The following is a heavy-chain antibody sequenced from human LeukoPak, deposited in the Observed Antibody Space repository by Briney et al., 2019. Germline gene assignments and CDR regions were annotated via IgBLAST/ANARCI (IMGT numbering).Heavy chain of an antibody. D-gene: IGHD3-9*01. J-gene: IGHJ4*02. CDR3: ARSTSSEYDIYHFDY. CDR2: IWYDGTNK. V-gene: IGHV3-33*01. CDR1: GFTFSSYA. Sequence: QAGGSLRLSCAASGFTFSSYAIHWLRQAPGKGLEWVAVIWYDGTNKYYTDSVKGRFTMSRDNAKNSLYLQMNSLRAEDTAVYYCARSTSSEYDIYHFDYWGQGTLVTVSS.